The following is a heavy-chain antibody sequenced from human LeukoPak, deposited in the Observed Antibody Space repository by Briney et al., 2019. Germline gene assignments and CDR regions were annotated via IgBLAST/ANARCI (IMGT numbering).Heavy chain of an antibody. J-gene: IGHJ6*02. CDR1: GYTFTGYY. CDR3: ARSGYYDILTGYGMDV. V-gene: IGHV1-2*04. CDR2: INPNSGGT. Sequence: ASVKVSCKASGYTFTGYYMHWVRQAPGQGLEWMGWINPNSGGTNYAQKFQGWVTMTRDMSISTAYMELSRLRSDDTAVYYCARSGYYDILTGYGMDVWGQGTTVTVSS. D-gene: IGHD3-9*01.